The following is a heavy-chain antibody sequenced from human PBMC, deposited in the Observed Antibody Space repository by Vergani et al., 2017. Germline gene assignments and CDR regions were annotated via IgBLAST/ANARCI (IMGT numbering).Heavy chain of an antibody. CDR1: GGSFTSYH. CDR3: ARDRVDIVATTTYYYYYYGMDV. J-gene: IGHJ6*02. V-gene: IGHV4-34*01. D-gene: IGHD5-12*01. CDR2: IDHTGRP. Sequence: QVQLQQWGGGLLKPSETLSLTCVVNGGSFTSYHWTWIRQSPGEGLEWVGDIDHTGRPDYNPSLKSRLTMSVDKSRNQFSLTLNSVTATDTAIYFCARDRVDIVATTTYYYYYYGMDVWGQGTTVTVSS.